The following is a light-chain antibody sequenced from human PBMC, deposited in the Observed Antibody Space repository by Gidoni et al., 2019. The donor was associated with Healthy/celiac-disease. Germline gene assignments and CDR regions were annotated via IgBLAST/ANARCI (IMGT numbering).Light chain of an antibody. CDR1: PSVSSSY. CDR2: GAS. Sequence: IVLTQSPGTLSLSPGERATLSCRASPSVSSSYLAWYQQKPGQAPRLLIYGASSRATGIPDRFSGSGSGTDFTLTISRLEPEDFAVYYCQQYGSSPGTCXXXTKVEIK. CDR3: QQYGSSPGT. V-gene: IGKV3-20*01. J-gene: IGKJ1*01.